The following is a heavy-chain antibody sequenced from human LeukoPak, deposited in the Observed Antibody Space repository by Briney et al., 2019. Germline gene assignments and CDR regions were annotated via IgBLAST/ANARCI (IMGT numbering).Heavy chain of an antibody. CDR2: AYYSGST. Sequence: SETLSLTCTVSGGSISSSSYYWGWIRQPPGKGLEWIGSAYYSGSTNYNPSLKSRVTISVDTSKNQFSLKLSSVTAADTAVFYCARPVAGTVDAFDIWGQGTMVTVSS. V-gene: IGHV4-39*07. CDR3: ARPVAGTVDAFDI. J-gene: IGHJ3*02. CDR1: GGSISSSSYY. D-gene: IGHD6-19*01.